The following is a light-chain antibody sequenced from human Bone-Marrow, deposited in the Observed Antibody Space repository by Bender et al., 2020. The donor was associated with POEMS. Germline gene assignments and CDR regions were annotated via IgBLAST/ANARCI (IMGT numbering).Light chain of an antibody. CDR3: CSSAHNTFNWV. V-gene: IGLV1-40*01. Sequence: QSVLTQPPSVSGAPGQRVTISCIGTSSNIGAGYDVHWYQQLPGKAPKLLIYGNTNRPSGVSNRFTGSKSGNTASLTISGLQAEDEAHYYCCSSAHNTFNWVFGGGTKLTVL. CDR1: SSNIGAGYD. CDR2: GNT. J-gene: IGLJ3*02.